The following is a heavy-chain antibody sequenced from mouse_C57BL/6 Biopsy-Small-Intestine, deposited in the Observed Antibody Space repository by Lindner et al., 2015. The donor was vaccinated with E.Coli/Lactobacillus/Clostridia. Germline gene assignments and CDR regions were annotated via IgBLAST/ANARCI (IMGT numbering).Heavy chain of an antibody. CDR1: GFTFSDYG. CDR3: ARGGYYYGSNYAMDY. Sequence: EVQLQESGGGLVKPGGSLKLSCAASGFTFSDYGMHWVRQAPEKGLEWVAYISSGSSTIYYADTVKGRFTISRDNAKNTLFLQMTSLRSEDTAMYYCARGGYYYGSNYAMDYWGQGTSVTVSS. CDR2: ISSGSSTI. D-gene: IGHD1-1*01. J-gene: IGHJ4*01. V-gene: IGHV5-17*01.